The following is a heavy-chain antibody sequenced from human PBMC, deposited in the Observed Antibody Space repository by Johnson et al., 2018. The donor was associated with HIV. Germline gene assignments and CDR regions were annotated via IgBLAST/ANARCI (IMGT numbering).Heavy chain of an antibody. V-gene: IGHV3-66*01. CDR3: ASLRDAFDI. CDR2: IYGGGNT. CDR1: GFTVSRNY. J-gene: IGHJ3*02. Sequence: MQLVESGGGLVQPGGSLRLSCAASGFTVSRNYMTWVRQAPGKGLEWVSVIYGGGNTYYADSVKGRFTISRDNSQNTLYLQMNSLRAEDTAVYYCASLRDAFDIWGQGTMVTVSS.